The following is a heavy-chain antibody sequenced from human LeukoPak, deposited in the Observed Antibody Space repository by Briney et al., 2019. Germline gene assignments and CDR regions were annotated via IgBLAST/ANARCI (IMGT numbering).Heavy chain of an antibody. D-gene: IGHD3-22*01. Sequence: SETLSLTCTVSGGSISSSNYYWGWIRQPPGKGLEWIGYIYHSGSTYYNPSLKSRVTISVDRSKNQFSLKLSSVTAADTAVYYCATSRFGTMIVEDYWGQGTLVTVSS. J-gene: IGHJ4*02. CDR1: GGSISSSNYY. CDR3: ATSRFGTMIVEDY. CDR2: IYHSGST. V-gene: IGHV4-30-2*01.